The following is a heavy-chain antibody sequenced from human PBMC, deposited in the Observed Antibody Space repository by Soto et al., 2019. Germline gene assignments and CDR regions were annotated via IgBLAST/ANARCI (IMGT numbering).Heavy chain of an antibody. V-gene: IGHV4-39*01. CDR1: GDSIISSDFY. Sequence: SETLSLTCTVSGDSIISSDFYWGWVRQPPGKGLEWIGSIFYLGSSYYNPSLKSRVTMSVDTSKNQFSLRLRSVTAADTALYYCATTLPPSGSSFFSWFDPWGQGTLVTVSS. J-gene: IGHJ5*02. D-gene: IGHD1-26*01. CDR3: ATTLPPSGSSFFSWFDP. CDR2: IFYLGSS.